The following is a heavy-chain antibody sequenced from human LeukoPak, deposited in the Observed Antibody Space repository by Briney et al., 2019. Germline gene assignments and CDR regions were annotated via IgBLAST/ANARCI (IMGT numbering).Heavy chain of an antibody. CDR2: IYYSGST. J-gene: IGHJ3*02. CDR1: GGSISSGDYS. CDR3: ARYCSSTSDAFDI. D-gene: IGHD2-2*01. Sequence: SETLSLTCTVSGGSISSGDYSWSWIRQPPGKGLEWIGYIYYSGSTYYNPSLKSRVTISVDTSKNQFSLKLSSVTAADTAVYYCARYCSSTSDAFDIWGQGTMVTVSS. V-gene: IGHV4-30-4*01.